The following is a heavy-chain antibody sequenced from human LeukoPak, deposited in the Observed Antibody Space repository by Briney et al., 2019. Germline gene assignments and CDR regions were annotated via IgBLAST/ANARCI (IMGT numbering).Heavy chain of an antibody. J-gene: IGHJ4*02. Sequence: GGSLRLSCAASGFTFSSYAMSWVRQAPGKGLEWVSTITTSDGNTYYADSVKGRFTVSRDNSKNTLFLQMNSLRAEDTAVYYCAKDGGLWVSAHWGDSWGRGTLVTVSS. CDR1: GFTFSSYA. CDR2: ITTSDGNT. V-gene: IGHV3-23*01. CDR3: AKDGGLWVSAHWGDS. D-gene: IGHD7-27*01.